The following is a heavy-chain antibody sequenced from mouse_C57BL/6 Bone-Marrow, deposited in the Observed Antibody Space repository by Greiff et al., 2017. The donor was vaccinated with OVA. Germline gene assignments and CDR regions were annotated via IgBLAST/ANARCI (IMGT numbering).Heavy chain of an antibody. J-gene: IGHJ1*03. D-gene: IGHD4-1*01. CDR3: ARDELGQGNFDV. CDR2: RRNKANDYTT. Sequence: EVKLMESGGGLVPSGRSLRLSCATSGFTFSDFYMEWVRHAPGKGLEWIAARRNKANDYTTESSASVKGRFIVSRDTSQSILYLQMNALRAEDTAIYYCARDELGQGNFDVWGTGTTVTVSS. V-gene: IGHV7-1*01. CDR1: GFTFSDFY.